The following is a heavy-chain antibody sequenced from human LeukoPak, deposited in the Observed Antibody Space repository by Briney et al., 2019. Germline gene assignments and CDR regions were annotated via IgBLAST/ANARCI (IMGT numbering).Heavy chain of an antibody. D-gene: IGHD1-7*01. J-gene: IGHJ4*02. CDR3: IRDDGNYGIDY. CDR2: IKSDGTYT. V-gene: IGHV3-74*01. CDR1: GFTFSTYW. Sequence: GGSLRLSCAASGFTFSTYWMHWVRQAPGKGLVWVSRIKSDGTYTDYMDSVKGRFTISRDNAKNTLFLQMNSLRADDTAVYYCIRDDGNYGIDYWGQGTLVTVSS.